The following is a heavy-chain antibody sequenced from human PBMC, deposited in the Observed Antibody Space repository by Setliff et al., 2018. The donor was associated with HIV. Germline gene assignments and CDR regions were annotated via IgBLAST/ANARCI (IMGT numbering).Heavy chain of an antibody. J-gene: IGHJ4*02. CDR3: VRDPIKGDPDYFDY. CDR1: GFTFDDYT. CDR2: ISWDGDMT. V-gene: IGHV3-43*01. D-gene: IGHD1-20*01. Sequence: PGGSLRLSCAASGFTFDDYTMHWVRQAPGKGLEWVSLISWDGDMTYYADSVKGRFTISRDNSRNTLFLQMNSLRPEDTAIYYCVRDPIKGDPDYFDYWGQGTLVTVSS.